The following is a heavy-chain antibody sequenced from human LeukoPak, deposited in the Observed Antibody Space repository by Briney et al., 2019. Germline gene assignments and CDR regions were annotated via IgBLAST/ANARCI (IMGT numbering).Heavy chain of an antibody. Sequence: ASVKVSCKASRYTFTGYNMHWVRQAPGQGLEWMGWINPNSGGTNYAQKFQGRVTMTRDTSFSTAYMELSSLRSEDTAVYYCARRYYDNSGHSYGYYFDYWGQGTLVTVSS. V-gene: IGHV1-2*02. J-gene: IGHJ4*02. CDR3: ARRYYDNSGHSYGYYFDY. D-gene: IGHD3-22*01. CDR1: RYTFTGYN. CDR2: INPNSGGT.